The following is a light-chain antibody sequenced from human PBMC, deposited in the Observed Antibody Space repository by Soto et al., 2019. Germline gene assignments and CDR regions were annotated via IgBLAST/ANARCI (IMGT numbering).Light chain of an antibody. V-gene: IGKV3-20*01. CDR1: HDVDNNF. J-gene: IGKJ4*01. Sequence: EFVLTQSTGTLSLSPGAGATRSSSASHDVDNNFLAWYQPRPGQARRLLISATSSRATAIPDRFSGSGSGTDFTLTISRVGADDIAVYCWHQYYSSITFGGGTKVEVK. CDR2: ATS. CDR3: HQYYSSIT.